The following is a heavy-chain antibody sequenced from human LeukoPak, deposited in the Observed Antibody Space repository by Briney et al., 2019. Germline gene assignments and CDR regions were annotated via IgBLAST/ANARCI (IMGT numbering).Heavy chain of an antibody. CDR2: IYYSGST. CDR1: GGSISSGDYY. V-gene: IGHV4-30-4*08. CDR3: ARVASSSSGDAFDI. J-gene: IGHJ3*02. Sequence: SETLSLTCTVSGGSISSGDYYWSWIRQPPGKGLEWIGYIYYSGSTYYNPSLKSRVTISVDTSKNQFSLKLSSVTAADTAVYYCARVASSSSGDAFDIWGQGTMVTVSS. D-gene: IGHD6-6*01.